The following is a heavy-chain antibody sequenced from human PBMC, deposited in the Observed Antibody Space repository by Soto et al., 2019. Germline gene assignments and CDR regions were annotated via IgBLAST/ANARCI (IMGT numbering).Heavy chain of an antibody. J-gene: IGHJ4*02. V-gene: IGHV4-39*01. CDR2: IYYTGDT. Sequence: QLQLQESGPGLVKPSETLSLTCTVSAASISSSSYYWGWVRQPPGKGLEWIGSIYYTGDTSYSPSLKSRVTRSVDTSKTQFSLKLSSVTAADTAVYYCARQSRHDYGARTHRGEIHYWGQGTLVTISS. D-gene: IGHD4-17*01. CDR1: AASISSSSYY. CDR3: ARQSRHDYGARTHRGEIHY.